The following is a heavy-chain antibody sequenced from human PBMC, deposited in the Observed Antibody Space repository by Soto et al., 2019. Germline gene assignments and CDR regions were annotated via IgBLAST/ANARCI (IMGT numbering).Heavy chain of an antibody. Sequence: EVQLLESGGGLVQPGGSLRLSCAASGFTFSSYAMRWVRQAPGKGLEWVSGISGSGGSMYYADSVKGRFTISRDNSKNTLYLQMNSLRAEDTAVYYCARRRSGGYYDYWGQGTLVTVSS. J-gene: IGHJ4*02. CDR1: GFTFSSYA. D-gene: IGHD6-25*01. CDR2: ISGSGGSM. V-gene: IGHV3-23*01. CDR3: ARRRSGGYYDY.